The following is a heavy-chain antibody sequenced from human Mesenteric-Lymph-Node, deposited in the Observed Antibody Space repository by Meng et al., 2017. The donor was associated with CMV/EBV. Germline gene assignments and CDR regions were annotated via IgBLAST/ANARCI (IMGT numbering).Heavy chain of an antibody. Sequence: GESLKISCAASGFTFSRHAFHWVRQAPGKGLEWVAVISYDGRNKYYVDSVKGRFTLSRDDSKDTVYLQMNSLRAEDTAVYYCAKEDYWGQGTLVTVSS. CDR3: AKEDY. CDR2: ISYDGRNK. V-gene: IGHV3-30-3*02. CDR1: GFTFSRHA. J-gene: IGHJ4*02.